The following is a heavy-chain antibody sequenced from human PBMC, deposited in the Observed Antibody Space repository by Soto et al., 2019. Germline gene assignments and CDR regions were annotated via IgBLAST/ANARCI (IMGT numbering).Heavy chain of an antibody. CDR2: INPSGGST. J-gene: IGHJ4*02. CDR3: ARDPSGSYYPASEFSEYYFDY. Sequence: QVQLVQSGAEVKKPGASVKVSCKASGYTFTSYYMHWVRQAPGQGLEWMGIINPSGGSTSYAQKFQGRVTMTRDTSTSTVYMELSSLRSEDTAVYYCARDPSGSYYPASEFSEYYFDYWGQGTLVTVSS. CDR1: GYTFTSYY. V-gene: IGHV1-46*01. D-gene: IGHD1-26*01.